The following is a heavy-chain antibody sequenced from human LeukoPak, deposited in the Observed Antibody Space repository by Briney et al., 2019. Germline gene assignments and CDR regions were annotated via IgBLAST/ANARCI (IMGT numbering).Heavy chain of an antibody. CDR2: IRSKTNSYAT. V-gene: IGHV3-73*01. CDR1: GFTFSGSA. D-gene: IGHD4-17*01. CDR3: TRIETTVTGFDY. Sequence: GGSLRLSCAASGFTFSGSAMRWVRQTSGKGLEWVGRIRSKTNSYATAYAASVKGRFTISRDDSKNTAYLQMNSLKTEDTAVYYCTRIETTVTGFDYWGQGTLVTVSS. J-gene: IGHJ4*02.